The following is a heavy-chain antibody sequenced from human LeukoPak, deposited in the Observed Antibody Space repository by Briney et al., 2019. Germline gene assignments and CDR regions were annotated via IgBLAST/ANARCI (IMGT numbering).Heavy chain of an antibody. CDR1: GFTFSSYA. V-gene: IGHV3-23*01. CDR3: AKDRYERWLQGD. Sequence: GGSLTLSCAASGFTFSSYAMSWVRQPPGKGLEWVSAISGSGGSTYYADSVKGRFTISRDNSKNTLYLQMNSLRAEDTAVYYCAKDRYERWLQGDWGQGTLVTVSS. CDR2: ISGSGGST. D-gene: IGHD5-24*01. J-gene: IGHJ4*02.